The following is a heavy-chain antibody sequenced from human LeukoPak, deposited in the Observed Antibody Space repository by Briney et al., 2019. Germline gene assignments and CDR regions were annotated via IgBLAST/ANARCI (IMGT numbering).Heavy chain of an antibody. D-gene: IGHD5-24*01. J-gene: IGHJ4*02. Sequence: GASLRLSCAASGFTFSDYYMSWIRQAPGKGLEWVSYISSSGSTIYYADSVKGRFTISRDNAKNSLYLQMNSLRAEDTAVYYCARDRRDGYNRFDYWGQGTLVTVSS. CDR3: ARDRRDGYNRFDY. V-gene: IGHV3-11*01. CDR1: GFTFSDYY. CDR2: ISSSGSTI.